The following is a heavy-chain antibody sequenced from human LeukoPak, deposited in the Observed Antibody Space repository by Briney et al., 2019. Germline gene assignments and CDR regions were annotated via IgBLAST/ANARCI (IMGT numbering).Heavy chain of an antibody. J-gene: IGHJ3*02. CDR3: ARDCSGGSCYGAFDI. CDR2: IYDSGST. D-gene: IGHD2-15*01. CDR1: GGSFSGYY. Sequence: SETLSLTCAVYGGSFSGYYWSWIRQPPGKGLEWIGYIYDSGSTYYNPSLKSRITISVDTSENRFSLKLSSVTATDTAVYYCARDCSGGSCYGAFDIWGQGTMVTVSS. V-gene: IGHV4-34*09.